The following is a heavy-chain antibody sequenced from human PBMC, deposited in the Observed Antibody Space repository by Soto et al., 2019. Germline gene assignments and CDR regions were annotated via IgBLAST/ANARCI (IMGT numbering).Heavy chain of an antibody. CDR1: GYRFASSW. Sequence: GESLKISCKGSGYRFASSWIAWVRQMPGKGLEWMGIIYPGDSDTRYSPSFQGQVTISADKSISTAYLQWSSLKASDTAMYYCARAIAVAGKYYYGVDVWGQGTTVTVS. J-gene: IGHJ6*02. CDR2: IYPGDSDT. V-gene: IGHV5-51*01. D-gene: IGHD6-19*01. CDR3: ARAIAVAGKYYYGVDV.